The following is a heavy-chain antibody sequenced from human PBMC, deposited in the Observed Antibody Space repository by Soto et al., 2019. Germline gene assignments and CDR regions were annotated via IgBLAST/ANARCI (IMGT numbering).Heavy chain of an antibody. CDR1: GYTFTSYA. V-gene: IGHV1-3*01. Sequence: QVQLVQSGAEVKKPGASVKVSCKASGYTFTSYAMHWVRQAPGQRLEWMGWINAGNGNTKYSQKFQGRVTITRDTSASTGYMELSSLRSEDTAVYFCARVVDPGIAAAGLADNLFDPWGQGTLVTVSS. D-gene: IGHD6-13*01. J-gene: IGHJ5*02. CDR2: INAGNGNT. CDR3: ARVVDPGIAAAGLADNLFDP.